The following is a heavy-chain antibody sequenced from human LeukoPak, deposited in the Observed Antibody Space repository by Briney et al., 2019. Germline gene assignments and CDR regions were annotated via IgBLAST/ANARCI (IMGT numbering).Heavy chain of an antibody. CDR1: GGSISSYY. Sequence: SETLSLTCTVSGGSISSYYWSWIRQPPGKGLEWIGEINHSGSTNYNPSLKSRVTISVDTSKNQFSLKLSSVTAADTAVYYCARGQLGWNFLSVWFDPWGQGTLVTVSS. D-gene: IGHD1-7*01. J-gene: IGHJ5*02. V-gene: IGHV4-34*01. CDR2: INHSGST. CDR3: ARGQLGWNFLSVWFDP.